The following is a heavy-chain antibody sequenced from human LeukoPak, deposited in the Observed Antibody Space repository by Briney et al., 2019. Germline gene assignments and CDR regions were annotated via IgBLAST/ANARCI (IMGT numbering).Heavy chain of an antibody. Sequence: GGSLRLSCAASGFTFNSYWMSWVRQAPGKGLEWVANIKQDGSEKYYVDSVKGRFTISRDNAKNSLYLQMNSLRSEDTAVYYCASDGAVDIVATMSWWGQGTLVTVSS. CDR1: GFTFNSYW. D-gene: IGHD5-12*01. V-gene: IGHV3-7*03. CDR3: ASDGAVDIVATMSW. CDR2: IKQDGSEK. J-gene: IGHJ4*02.